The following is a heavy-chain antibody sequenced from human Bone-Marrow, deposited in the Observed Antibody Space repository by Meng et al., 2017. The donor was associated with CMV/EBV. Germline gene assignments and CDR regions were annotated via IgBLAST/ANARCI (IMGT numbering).Heavy chain of an antibody. Sequence: GGSLRLSCAASGFTFSSYGMHWVRQAPGKGLEWVAFIRYDGSNKYYADSVKGRFTISRDNSKNTLYLQMNSLRAEDTAVYYCARDYCSSSNCFFARYFQDWGQGTLVTVPQ. J-gene: IGHJ1*01. V-gene: IGHV3-30*02. CDR2: IRYDGSNK. CDR3: ARDYCSSSNCFFARYFQD. CDR1: GFTFSSYG. D-gene: IGHD2-2*01.